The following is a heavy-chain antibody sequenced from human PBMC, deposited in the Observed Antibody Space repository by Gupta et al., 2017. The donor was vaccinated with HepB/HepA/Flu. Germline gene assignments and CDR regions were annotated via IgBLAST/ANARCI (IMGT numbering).Heavy chain of an antibody. V-gene: IGHV3-49*04. D-gene: IGHD1-26*01. CDR1: GFTFGDYA. Sequence: EVQLVESGGGLVQPGRSLRLSCTASGFTFGDYAMSWVRQAPGKGLEWVGFIRSKAYGGTTEYAASVKGRFTISRDDSKSIAYLQMNSLKTEDTAVYYCTHGRGLPQLYYYYGMDVWGQGTTVTVSS. CDR3: THGRGLPQLYYYYGMDV. J-gene: IGHJ6*02. CDR2: IRSKAYGGTT.